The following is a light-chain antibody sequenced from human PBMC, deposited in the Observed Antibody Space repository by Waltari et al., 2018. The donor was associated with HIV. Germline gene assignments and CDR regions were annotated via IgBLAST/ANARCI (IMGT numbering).Light chain of an antibody. CDR3: NSYATGSAWV. J-gene: IGLJ3*02. CDR2: EVT. V-gene: IGLV2-23*02. Sequence: QSALTQPASVSGSPGQSITISCTGTSSDVGSYNLFSWYQQHPGKAPKLMIYEVTKLPSGVSNRFSGSKSGNTASLTISGLQAEDEADYYCNSYATGSAWVFGGGTKLTVL. CDR1: SSDVGSYNL.